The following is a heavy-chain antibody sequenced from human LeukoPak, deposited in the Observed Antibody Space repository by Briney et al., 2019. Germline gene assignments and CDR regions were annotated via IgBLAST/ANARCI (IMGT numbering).Heavy chain of an antibody. CDR1: GFTFSSYA. V-gene: IGHV3-23*01. CDR2: ISGSGGCT. Sequence: PGGSLRPSCAASGFTFSSYAMSWVRQAPGKGLEWVSAISGSGGCTYYADSVKGRFTISRDNSKNTLYLQMNSLRAEDTAVYYCAKCACSGGSCYPLYWGQGTLVTVSS. CDR3: AKCACSGGSCYPLY. J-gene: IGHJ4*02. D-gene: IGHD2-15*01.